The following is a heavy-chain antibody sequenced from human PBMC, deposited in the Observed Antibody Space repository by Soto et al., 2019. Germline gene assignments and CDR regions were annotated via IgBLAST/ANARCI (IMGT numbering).Heavy chain of an antibody. V-gene: IGHV5-51*01. CDR3: SRTTGVFSYYGMDI. Sequence: GEALKISCKGSGYTFTNHWSGWVRQMPGKGLEWMGIIYPGDSDTRYSPSFQGQVTISADKSISTAYLQWSSLKASDTAMYYCSRTTGVFSYYGMDIWGQGTTVTVSS. D-gene: IGHD1-1*01. CDR1: GYTFTNHW. CDR2: IYPGDSDT. J-gene: IGHJ6*02.